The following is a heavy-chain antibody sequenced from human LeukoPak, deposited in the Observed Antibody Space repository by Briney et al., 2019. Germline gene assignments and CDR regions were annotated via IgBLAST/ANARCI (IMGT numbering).Heavy chain of an antibody. D-gene: IGHD4-23*01. V-gene: IGHV4-4*07. Sequence: SETLSLTCTVSGGSISSYYWSWIRQPAGKGLEGIGRIYTSWSTNYKPSLKSLVTLSVDTTKNQFSLKLSPVTAADTAVYYCARGQTTGVFDYWGQGTLVTVSS. CDR1: GGSISSYY. J-gene: IGHJ4*02. CDR2: IYTSWST. CDR3: ARGQTTGVFDY.